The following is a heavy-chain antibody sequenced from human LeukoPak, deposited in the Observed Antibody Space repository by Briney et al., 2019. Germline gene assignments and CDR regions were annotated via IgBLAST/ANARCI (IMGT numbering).Heavy chain of an antibody. V-gene: IGHV1-18*01. Sequence: GASVKVSCKASGYTFTSYGISWVRQAPGQGLEWMGWISAYNGNANYAQKLQGRVTMTTDTSTSTAYMELRSLGSDDTAVYYCARIGVEFWSGFVRWFGEQAMDVWGQGTTVTVSS. D-gene: IGHD3-3*01. CDR1: GYTFTSYG. CDR3: ARIGVEFWSGFVRWFGEQAMDV. J-gene: IGHJ6*02. CDR2: ISAYNGNA.